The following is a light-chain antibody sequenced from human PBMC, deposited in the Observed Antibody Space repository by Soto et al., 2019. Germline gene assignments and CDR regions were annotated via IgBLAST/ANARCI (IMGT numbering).Light chain of an antibody. V-gene: IGKV2-28*01. J-gene: IGKJ5*01. CDR2: LGS. CDR1: QSLLHSNGYNY. Sequence: DIVMTQSPLSLPVTTGEPASISCRSSQSLLHSNGYNYLDWYLQKPGQSPQLLIYLGSNRASGVPDRFSGSGSGTDFTLKINRVEAEDVGVYYCMQALQTSITFGQGTRLEIK. CDR3: MQALQTSIT.